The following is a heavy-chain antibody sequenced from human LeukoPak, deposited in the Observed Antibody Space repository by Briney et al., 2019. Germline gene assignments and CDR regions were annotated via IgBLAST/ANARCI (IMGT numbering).Heavy chain of an antibody. CDR1: GYTLTELS. CDR3: ATVFEGSAAGDY. V-gene: IGHV1-24*01. Sequence: ASVKVSFKVSGYTLTELSMHWVRQAPGKGLEWMGGFDPEDGETIYAQKFQGRVTMTEDTSTDTAYMELSGLRSEDTAVYYCATVFEGSAAGDYWGQGTLVTVSS. CDR2: FDPEDGET. J-gene: IGHJ4*02. D-gene: IGHD6-13*01.